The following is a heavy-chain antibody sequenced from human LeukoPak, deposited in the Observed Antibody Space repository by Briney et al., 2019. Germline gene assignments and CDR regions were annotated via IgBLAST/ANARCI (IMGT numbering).Heavy chain of an antibody. CDR3: ARGAGIYYTTGWTGWFDP. CDR1: GFTFSSYS. V-gene: IGHV3-74*01. Sequence: PGGSLRLSCAASGFTFSSYSMNWVRQAPGKGLVWVSHINSDGSSTVYADSVKGRFTISRDNAKNTLYLQMNSLRAEDTAVYYCARGAGIYYTTGWTGWFDPWGQGTLVTVTS. CDR2: INSDGSST. J-gene: IGHJ5*02. D-gene: IGHD6-19*01.